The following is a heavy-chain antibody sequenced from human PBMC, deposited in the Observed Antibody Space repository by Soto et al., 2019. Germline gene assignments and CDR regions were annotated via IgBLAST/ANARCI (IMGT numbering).Heavy chain of an antibody. CDR3: ARDLTMIVVVNYYFDY. CDR2: ISSSSSTI. D-gene: IGHD3-22*01. Sequence: EVQLVESGGGLVQPGGSLRLSCAASGFTFSSYSMNWVRQAPGKGLEWVSYISSSSSTIYYADSVKGRFTISRDNAKNSLYLQMNSLRDEDTAVYYCARDLTMIVVVNYYFDYWGQGTLVTVSS. CDR1: GFTFSSYS. V-gene: IGHV3-48*02. J-gene: IGHJ4*02.